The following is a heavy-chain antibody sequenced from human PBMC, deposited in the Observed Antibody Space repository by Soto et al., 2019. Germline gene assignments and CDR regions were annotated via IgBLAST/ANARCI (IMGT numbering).Heavy chain of an antibody. CDR1: GGSFSTNE. CDR3: ARARYSSRWGTFDS. J-gene: IGHJ4*02. D-gene: IGHD6-19*01. CDR2: IFPNVGTA. V-gene: IGHV1-69*01. Sequence: QVHLEQSGAEVRKPGTSVKVSCKAYGGSFSTNEIDWVRQAPGQGLEWMGRIFPNVGTADYAQKFRGRLTIIADESTTTVYMDLSRLTSADTAVYFCARARYSSRWGTFDSWGQGTQVAVSS.